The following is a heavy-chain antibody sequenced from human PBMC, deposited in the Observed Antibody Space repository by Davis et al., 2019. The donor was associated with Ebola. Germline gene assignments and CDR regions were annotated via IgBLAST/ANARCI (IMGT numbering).Heavy chain of an antibody. CDR2: ISAYNGNT. J-gene: IGHJ5*02. CDR3: ARAVTMVLPSGWFDP. CDR1: GYTFTRYG. V-gene: IGHV1-18*01. D-gene: IGHD3-10*01. Sequence: AASVPVSRMASGYTFTRYGISWVRQPPGQGLEWMGWISAYNGNTNYAQNLQGRVTMTTDTSTSTAYMEVRSLRYDDTAVYYCARAVTMVLPSGWFDPWGQGTLVTVSS.